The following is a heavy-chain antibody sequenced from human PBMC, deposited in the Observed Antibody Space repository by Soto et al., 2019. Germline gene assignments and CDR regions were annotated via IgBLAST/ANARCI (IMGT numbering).Heavy chain of an antibody. CDR2: IIPIFGTA. J-gene: IGHJ6*02. Sequence: QVQLVQSGAEVKKPGSSVKVSCKASGGTFSSYAISWVRQAPGQGLEWMGGIIPIFGTANYAQKFQGRVTITADESTSTAYMELSSLRSEDTAVYHYASSTRVLNWNYALSMYYGMDVWGQGTTVTVSS. V-gene: IGHV1-69*01. CDR1: GGTFSSYA. CDR3: ASSTRVLNWNYALSMYYGMDV. D-gene: IGHD1-7*01.